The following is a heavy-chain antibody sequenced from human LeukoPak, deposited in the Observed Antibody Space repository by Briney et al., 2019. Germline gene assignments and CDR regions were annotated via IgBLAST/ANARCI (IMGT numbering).Heavy chain of an antibody. CDR3: ARARRPFPYYMGV. CDR2: IYTSGST. CDR1: GGSISSYY. Sequence: SETLSLTCTVSGGSISSYYWSWIRQPPGKGLEWIGYIYTSGSTNYNPSLKSRVTISVDTSKNQFSLKLSSVTAADTAVYYCARARRPFPYYMGVWGKGTTVTVSS. V-gene: IGHV4-4*09. J-gene: IGHJ6*03. D-gene: IGHD2/OR15-2a*01.